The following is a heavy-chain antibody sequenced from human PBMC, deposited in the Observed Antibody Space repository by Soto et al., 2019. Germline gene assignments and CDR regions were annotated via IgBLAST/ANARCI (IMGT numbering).Heavy chain of an antibody. J-gene: IGHJ4*02. CDR3: ARAVGPFDY. Sequence: QVQLVESGGGVVQPGRSLRLSCAASGFTFSTYGMHWVRQAPGKGLEWVAVIWYDGSNKYYADSVKGRFTISRDISKNTLYLQMNSLRAEDTAVYYCARAVGPFDYWGQGTLVTVSS. V-gene: IGHV3-33*01. CDR2: IWYDGSNK. CDR1: GFTFSTYG.